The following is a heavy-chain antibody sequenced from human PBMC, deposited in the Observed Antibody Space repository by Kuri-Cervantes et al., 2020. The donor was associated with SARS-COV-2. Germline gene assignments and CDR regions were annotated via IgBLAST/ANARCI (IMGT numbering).Heavy chain of an antibody. Sequence: GGSLRLSCAASGFTFSSHSMNWVRQAPGKGLEWVSYISSSSSTIYYADSVKGRFTISRDNAKNSLYLQMNSLRAEDTAVYYCARVEGISLDYWGQGTLVTVSS. V-gene: IGHV3-48*01. D-gene: IGHD3-3*01. CDR3: ARVEGISLDY. J-gene: IGHJ4*02. CDR1: GFTFSSHS. CDR2: ISSSSSTI.